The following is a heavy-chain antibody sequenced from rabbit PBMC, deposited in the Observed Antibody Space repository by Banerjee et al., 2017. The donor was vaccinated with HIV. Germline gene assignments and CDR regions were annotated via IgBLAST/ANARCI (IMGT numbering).Heavy chain of an antibody. Sequence: SSNYWICWVRQAPGKRLEWIACINTSSSNIVYATWAKGRVPISKSSWTTVTLQMTSLTAADADTYFCARAFAGVIGWDFNLWGPGTLVTVS. D-gene: IGHD1-1*01. V-gene: IGHV1S45*01. J-gene: IGHJ4*01. CDR2: INTSSSNI. CDR1: SSNYW. CDR3: ARAFAGVIGWDFNL.